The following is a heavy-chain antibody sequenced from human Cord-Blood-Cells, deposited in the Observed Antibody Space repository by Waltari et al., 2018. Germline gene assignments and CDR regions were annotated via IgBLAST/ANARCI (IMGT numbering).Heavy chain of an antibody. CDR1: GYTFTGYS. CDR3: ARDQGSSWYWFDP. CDR2: SSPSRGST. Sequence: QVQLVQSGAEVKKPGASVKVSCKASGYTFTGYSMHWVRQAPGEGLEWWGGSSPSRGSTNEGRKFQGRVCMTRVTSISTAYMELSRLRSADTAVYYCARDQGSSWYWFDPWGQGTLVTVSS. V-gene: IGHV1-2*02. J-gene: IGHJ5*02. D-gene: IGHD6-13*01.